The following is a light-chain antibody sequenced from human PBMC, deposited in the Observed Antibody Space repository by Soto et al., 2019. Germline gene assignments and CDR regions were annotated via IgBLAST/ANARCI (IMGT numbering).Light chain of an antibody. Sequence: DIQMTQSPSSLSASVGDRVTITCRASQSISSYLNWYQQKPGKAPKLLLYTPSSLQSGVPSRFSGSGSWTDFTLTIISLQPEDFATYDCQQSYCTPLSFGGGTNVEIK. CDR2: TPS. V-gene: IGKV1-39*01. CDR1: QSISSY. J-gene: IGKJ4*01. CDR3: QQSYCTPLS.